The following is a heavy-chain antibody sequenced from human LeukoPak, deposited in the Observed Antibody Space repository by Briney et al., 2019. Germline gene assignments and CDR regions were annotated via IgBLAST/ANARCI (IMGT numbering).Heavy chain of an antibody. CDR2: ISAYNGNT. V-gene: IGHV1-18*01. CDR1: GYTFTSYG. Sequence: ASVKVSCKASGYTFTSYGISWVRQAPGQGLEWMGWISAYNGNTNYAQKLQGRVTMTTDTSTSTAYMELRSLRSDGTAVYYCARDGGYSGYDPPNWFDPWGQGTLVTVSS. J-gene: IGHJ5*02. D-gene: IGHD5-12*01. CDR3: ARDGGYSGYDPPNWFDP.